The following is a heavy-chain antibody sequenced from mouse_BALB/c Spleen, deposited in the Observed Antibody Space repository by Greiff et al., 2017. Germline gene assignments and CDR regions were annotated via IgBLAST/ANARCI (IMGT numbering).Heavy chain of an antibody. CDR2: IHYSGST. Sequence: EVQVVESGPDLVKPSQSLSLTCTVTGYSITSGYSWHWLRPFPGNKLEWMGYIHYSGSTNYKPSLKSRISITRDTSKNQFFLQLNSVTTEDTATYYCARKEDYYGSSYGWFAYWGQGTLVTVSA. D-gene: IGHD1-1*01. CDR1: GYSITSGYS. CDR3: ARKEDYYGSSYGWFAY. V-gene: IGHV3-1*02. J-gene: IGHJ3*01.